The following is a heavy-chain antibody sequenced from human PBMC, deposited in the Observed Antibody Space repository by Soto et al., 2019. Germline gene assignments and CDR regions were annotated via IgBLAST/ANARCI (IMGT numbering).Heavy chain of an antibody. V-gene: IGHV4-39*01. J-gene: IGHJ6*02. Sequence: QLQLQESGPGLVKPSETLSLTCTVSGGSISSSSYYWGWIRQHPGKGLEWIGSIYYSGYTYYNPSLKSRVTISVDTSKNQFSLKLSSVTAADTAVYYCARHNGPLYVGYYYDMDVWGQGTTVTVSS. CDR2: IYYSGYT. CDR3: ARHNGPLYVGYYYDMDV. CDR1: GGSISSSSYY. D-gene: IGHD3-16*01.